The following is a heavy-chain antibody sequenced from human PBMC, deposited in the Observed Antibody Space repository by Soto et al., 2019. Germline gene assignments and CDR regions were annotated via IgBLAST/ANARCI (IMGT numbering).Heavy chain of an antibody. CDR3: ARDWGQYCSGGSCYPMPGY. Sequence: ASVKVSCKASGYTFTGYYMHWVRQAPGQGLEWMGWINPNSGGTNYAQKFQGWVTMTRDTSISTAYMELSRLRSDDTAVYYCARDWGQYCSGGSCYPMPGYWGQGTLVTSPQ. J-gene: IGHJ4*02. CDR2: INPNSGGT. D-gene: IGHD2-15*01. V-gene: IGHV1-2*04. CDR1: GYTFTGYY.